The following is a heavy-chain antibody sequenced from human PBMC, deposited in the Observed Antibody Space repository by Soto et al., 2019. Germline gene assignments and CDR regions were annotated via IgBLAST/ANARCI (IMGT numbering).Heavy chain of an antibody. CDR3: ASEAGTSVLSSYFDY. D-gene: IGHD6-19*01. CDR2: ISYDGSYK. J-gene: IGHJ4*02. V-gene: IGHV3-30*03. Sequence: GGSLRLSCAASGFTFSNYGMHWVRQAPGKGLEWVAVISYDGSYKYLADSVKGRFTISRDNSRNTLYLQMNSLRAEDTAVYYCASEAGTSVLSSYFDYWGQGTLVTVSS. CDR1: GFTFSNYG.